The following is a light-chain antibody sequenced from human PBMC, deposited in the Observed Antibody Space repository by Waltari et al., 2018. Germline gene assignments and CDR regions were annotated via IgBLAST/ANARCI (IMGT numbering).Light chain of an antibody. V-gene: IGKV3-20*01. J-gene: IGKJ3*01. Sequence: EIVLTQSPGTLSLSPGERATLSCRDSQSVNNYLAWFQQKPGQAPRLLIHGASSRATGIPDRISGSGSGTDFTLTISGLEPQDFAVYYCQQYSSSPLTFGPGTKVDIK. CDR1: QSVNNY. CDR2: GAS. CDR3: QQYSSSPLT.